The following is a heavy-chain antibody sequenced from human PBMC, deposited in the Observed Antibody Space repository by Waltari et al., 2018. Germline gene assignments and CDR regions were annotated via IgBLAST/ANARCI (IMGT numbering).Heavy chain of an antibody. CDR1: GGTFSSYA. D-gene: IGHD3-22*01. J-gene: IGHJ4*02. Sequence: QVQLXXSGAEVKKPGSSVKVSCKASGGTFSSYAIXWVRQAPGQGLEWMGGIIPILGIAXYAQKFXGRXSITADKSTSTAYMGLSSXRSEDTAVXYCARGEGGDYYDSGGXXYVGVMLXXGQGTLVTVSS. V-gene: IGHV1-69*10. CDR3: ARGEGGDYYDSGGXXYVGVMLX. CDR2: IIPILGIA.